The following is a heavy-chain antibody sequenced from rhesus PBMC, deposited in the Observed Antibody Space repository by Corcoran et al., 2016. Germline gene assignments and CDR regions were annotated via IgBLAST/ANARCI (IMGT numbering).Heavy chain of an antibody. Sequence: QLQLQESGPGLVKPSETLSLTCAVSGYSISSGYGWSWIRQPPGKGLEWIGYISYSVSTSYNPSLKSRVNNSRDTSKKQFSLKRSSVTAADTAVYYCARGDDYGYYYSRGFDYWGQGVLVTVSS. D-gene: IGHD3S6*01. CDR1: GYSISSGYG. V-gene: IGHV4-122*02. CDR3: ARGDDYGYYYSRGFDY. CDR2: ISYSVST. J-gene: IGHJ4*01.